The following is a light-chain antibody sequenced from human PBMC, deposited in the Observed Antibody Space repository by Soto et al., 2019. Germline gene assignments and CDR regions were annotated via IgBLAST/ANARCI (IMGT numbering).Light chain of an antibody. CDR2: WAS. CDR1: QSVLYSSNNKNY. Sequence: DMVGPRSPRSLAVSLRERATINCNSRQSVLYSSNNKNYLAWYQQKTGQPPKLLIYWASTRESGVPDRFSGSWSGTDFTLTISSLPAEDVPAYDRHQHYSPPPPFGQATQV. V-gene: IGKV4-1*01. CDR3: HQHYSPPPP. J-gene: IGKJ1*01.